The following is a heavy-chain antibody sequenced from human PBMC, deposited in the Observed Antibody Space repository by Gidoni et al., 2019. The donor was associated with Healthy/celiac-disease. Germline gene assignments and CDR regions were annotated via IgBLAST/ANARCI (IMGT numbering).Heavy chain of an antibody. Sequence: QVQLQESGPGLVKPSETLSLTCTVSGGSISSYYWSWIRQPPGKGLEWIGYIYYSGSTNYNPSLKSRVTISVDTSKNQFSLKLSSVTAADTAVYYCARDCGGDCPPDLWGRGTLVTVSS. CDR2: IYYSGST. CDR3: ARDCGGDCPPDL. V-gene: IGHV4-59*01. J-gene: IGHJ2*01. CDR1: GGSISSYY. D-gene: IGHD2-21*02.